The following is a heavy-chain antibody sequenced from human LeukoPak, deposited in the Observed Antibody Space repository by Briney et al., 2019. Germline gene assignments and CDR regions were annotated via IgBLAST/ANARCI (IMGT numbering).Heavy chain of an antibody. CDR3: ARGSGWYRHHNWFDP. J-gene: IGHJ5*02. D-gene: IGHD6-19*01. CDR2: INHSGST. V-gene: IGHV4-34*01. Sequence: GSLRLSCAASGFTFYSYAMSWVRQAPGKGLEWIGEINHSGSTNYNPSLKSRVTISVDTSKNQFSLKLSSVAAADTAVYYCARGSGWYRHHNWFDPWGQGTLVTVSS. CDR1: GFTFYSYA.